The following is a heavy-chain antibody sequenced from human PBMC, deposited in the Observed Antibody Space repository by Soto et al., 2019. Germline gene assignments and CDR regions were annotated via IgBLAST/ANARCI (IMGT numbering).Heavy chain of an antibody. CDR3: ARGANGQLVPGGWFDP. D-gene: IGHD6-6*01. CDR2: IIPIFGTA. CDR1: GGTFSSYA. Sequence: QVQLVQSGAEVKKPGSSVKVSCKASGGTFSSYAISWVRQAPGQGLEWMGGIIPIFGTANYAPKFQGRVTITADESTSTAYMELSSLRSEDTAVYYCARGANGQLVPGGWFDPWGQGTLVTVSS. J-gene: IGHJ5*02. V-gene: IGHV1-69*01.